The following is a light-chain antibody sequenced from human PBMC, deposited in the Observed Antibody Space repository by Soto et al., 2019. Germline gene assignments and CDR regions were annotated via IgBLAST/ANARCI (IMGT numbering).Light chain of an antibody. J-gene: IGLJ1*01. V-gene: IGLV2-23*02. CDR2: EVS. CDR1: SSDVGSYNL. CDR3: CSYAGSSTSV. Sequence: QSVQTQPASVSGSPGQSITISCTGTSSDVGSYNLVSWYQQHPGKAPKLMIYEVSKRPSGVSNRFSGSKSGNTASLTISGLQAEDEADYYCCSYAGSSTSVFGTGTKVTVL.